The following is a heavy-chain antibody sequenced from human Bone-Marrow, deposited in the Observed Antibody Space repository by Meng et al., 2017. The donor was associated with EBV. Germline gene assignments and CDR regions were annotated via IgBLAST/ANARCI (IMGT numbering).Heavy chain of an antibody. J-gene: IGHJ4*02. CDR3: ARLDYFDY. V-gene: IGHV1-3*01. CDR2: INPGNGNT. Sequence: GQLGQSGAEVKKPGSSGKVSCKPSGYTFTSYAMHWVRQAPGQRLEWMGWINPGNGNTKYSQKFQGRVTITRDTSASMAYMELSSLRSEDTAVYYCARLDYFDYWGQGTLVTVSS. CDR1: GYTFTSYA.